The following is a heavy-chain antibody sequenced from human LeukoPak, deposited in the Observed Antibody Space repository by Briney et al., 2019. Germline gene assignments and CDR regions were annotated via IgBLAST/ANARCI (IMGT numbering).Heavy chain of an antibody. D-gene: IGHD1-1*01. V-gene: IGHV3-23*01. Sequence: PGGSLRLSCAASGFTFSSYAMSWVRQAPGKGLEWVSAISGSGGSTYYADSVKGRFTISRHNSKNTLYLQMNSLSAEDTPVYYCANYLEHAEVIDHWGQGTLVPVSS. CDR2: ISGSGGST. J-gene: IGHJ4*02. CDR3: ANYLEHAEVIDH. CDR1: GFTFSSYA.